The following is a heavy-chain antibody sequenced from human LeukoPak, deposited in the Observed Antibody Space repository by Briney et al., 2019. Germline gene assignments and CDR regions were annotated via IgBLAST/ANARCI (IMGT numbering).Heavy chain of an antibody. D-gene: IGHD1-1*01. J-gene: IGHJ4*02. V-gene: IGHV1-18*01. Sequence: ASVKVSCKASGYTFTSSGISWVRQAPGQGLEWMGWISGYNGDTNYAQKFQGRVTITTDTSTSTAYMELRSLSSDDSAVYYSARDPGGRELAFDYWGQGTLVTVSS. CDR1: GYTFTSSG. CDR3: ARDPGGRELAFDY. CDR2: ISGYNGDT.